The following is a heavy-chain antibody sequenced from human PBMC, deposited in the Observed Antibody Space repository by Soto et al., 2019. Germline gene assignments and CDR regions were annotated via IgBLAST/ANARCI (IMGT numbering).Heavy chain of an antibody. V-gene: IGHV3-23*01. J-gene: IGHJ4*02. CDR3: AKVGSSGWRQEDY. D-gene: IGHD6-19*01. Sequence: PVGALRLSCAASGFTFSSYAMSWVRQAPGKGLEWVSAISGSGGSTYYADSVKGRFTISRDNSKNTLYLQMNSLRAEDTAVYYCAKVGSSGWRQEDYWGQGTLVTVSS. CDR1: GFTFSSYA. CDR2: ISGSGGST.